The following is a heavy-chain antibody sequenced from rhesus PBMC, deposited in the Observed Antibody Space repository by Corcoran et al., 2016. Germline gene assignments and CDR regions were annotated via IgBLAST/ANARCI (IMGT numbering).Heavy chain of an antibody. CDR1: GFTFIDHY. J-gene: IGHJ4*01. V-gene: IGHV3-110*01. Sequence: EVQLLESGGGLVQPGGSLRLSCVASGFTFIDHYMDLVRQAPGQGLEWGSSISGSSSTTLYPDAVKGRFTISRDNAKNTVYLQMNSLRAEDTAVYYCARSSAGYSGRHFDYWGQGSWSPSPQ. CDR2: ISGSSSTT. D-gene: IGHD6-25*01. CDR3: ARSSAGYSGRHFDY.